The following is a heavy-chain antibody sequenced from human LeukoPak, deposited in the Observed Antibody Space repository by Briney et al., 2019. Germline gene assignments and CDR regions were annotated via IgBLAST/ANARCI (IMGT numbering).Heavy chain of an antibody. V-gene: IGHV1-69*13. CDR1: GGTFSSYA. CDR3: ARSGVVITYFDY. CDR2: IIPIFGTA. J-gene: IGHJ4*02. D-gene: IGHD3-3*01. Sequence: SVKVSCKASGGTFSSYAISWVRQAPGQGLEWMGGIIPIFGTANYAQKFQGRVTITADESTSTAYMELSSLRSEDTAVYYCARSGVVITYFDYWGQGTLVTVSS.